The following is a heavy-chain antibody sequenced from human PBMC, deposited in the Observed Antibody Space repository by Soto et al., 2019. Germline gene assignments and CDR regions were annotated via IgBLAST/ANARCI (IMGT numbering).Heavy chain of an antibody. CDR1: GGTFSSYA. J-gene: IGHJ6*02. Sequence: QVQLVQSGAEVKTPGSSVKVSCKASGGTFSSYAISWVRQAPGQGLEWMGGIIPIFGTANYAQKFQGRVTITADESTSTAYREMSSLSSEDTAVYYCAREPQLVSYYYYGMDVLGQGTTVTVSS. D-gene: IGHD6-13*01. CDR2: IIPIFGTA. V-gene: IGHV1-69*01. CDR3: AREPQLVSYYYYGMDV.